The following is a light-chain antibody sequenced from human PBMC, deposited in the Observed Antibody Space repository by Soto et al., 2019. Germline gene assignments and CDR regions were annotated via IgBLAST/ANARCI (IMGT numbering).Light chain of an antibody. J-gene: IGKJ5*01. CDR3: QQYGSSPIT. CDR2: DIS. Sequence: ENGLTQSPGTLSLSPGDRATLFCSARQSLTNPYLAWYQQKPGQAPRLLIYDISSRATGIPDRFSGSGSGTDFTLTISRLEPEDFAVYYCQQYGSSPITFGQGTRLDIK. CDR1: QSLTNPY. V-gene: IGKV3-20*01.